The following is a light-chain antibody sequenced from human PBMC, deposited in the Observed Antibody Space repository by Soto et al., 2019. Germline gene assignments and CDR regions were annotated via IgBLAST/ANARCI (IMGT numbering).Light chain of an antibody. Sequence: EIVLTQSPGTLSLSPGDRATLSCRASQSVSSSYLAWYQQKPGQAPRLLTYGASSSATGIPDRFSGSGSGTDFTLTISRLEPEGFAVYYCQQYGSSHMYTFGQGTKLEIK. J-gene: IGKJ2*01. V-gene: IGKV3-20*01. CDR3: QQYGSSHMYT. CDR1: QSVSSSY. CDR2: GAS.